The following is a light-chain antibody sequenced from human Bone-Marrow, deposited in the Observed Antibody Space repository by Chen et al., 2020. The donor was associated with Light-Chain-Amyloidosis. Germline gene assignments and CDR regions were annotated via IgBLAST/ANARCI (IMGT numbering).Light chain of an antibody. Sequence: SYVLTQPSSVSVAPGQTAKIACGGNNSGSTSVHWYQQTPGQAPLLVVYDDSDRHSGIPGRLSGSNSGDTATLTISRVEAGDEADDYCQVWDRSSDRPVFGGGTKLTVL. V-gene: IGLV3-21*02. CDR2: DDS. CDR3: QVWDRSSDRPV. J-gene: IGLJ3*02. CDR1: NSGSTS.